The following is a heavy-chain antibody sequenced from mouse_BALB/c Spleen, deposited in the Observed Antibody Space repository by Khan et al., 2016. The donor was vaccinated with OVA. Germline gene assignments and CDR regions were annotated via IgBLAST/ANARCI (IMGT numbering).Heavy chain of an antibody. V-gene: IGHV5-17*02. D-gene: IGHD1-1*01. Sequence: EVELVESGGGLVQPGGSRKLSCAASGFTFSSYGMHWVRPAPERGLEWVAYLSGDSNTIYYADTVKGRFTISRDNPRNTLFLQMTSLMSEDTAMYYCATSYFYGYYFGCRGPGTTLAVSS. J-gene: IGHJ2*01. CDR1: GFTFSSYG. CDR2: LSGDSNTI. CDR3: ATSYFYGYYFGC.